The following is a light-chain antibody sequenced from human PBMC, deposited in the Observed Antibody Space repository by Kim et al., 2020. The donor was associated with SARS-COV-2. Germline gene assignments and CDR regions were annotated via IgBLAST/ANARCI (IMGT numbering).Light chain of an antibody. J-gene: IGKJ2*01. Sequence: EIVLTQSPATLSLSPGERATLSCRASQSISYYLAWYQHKPGQAPRLLIYDASNRATGIPARFSGSGSGTDFTLTIPSLEPEDFAVYYCQQRSVWYTFGQGTKLEI. CDR3: QQRSVWYT. CDR2: DAS. CDR1: QSISYY. V-gene: IGKV3-11*01.